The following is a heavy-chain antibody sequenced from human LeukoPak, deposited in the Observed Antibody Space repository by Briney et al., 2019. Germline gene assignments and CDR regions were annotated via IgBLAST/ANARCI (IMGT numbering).Heavy chain of an antibody. CDR1: GYTFTSYA. CDR2: ISAYNGNT. V-gene: IGHV1-18*01. CDR3: ARMEMAAAIFDY. Sequence: ASVKVSCKASGYTFTSYAITWVRQAPGQGLEWMGWISAYNGNTNYAQNLQGRVTMTTDTSTSTAYMELRSLRSDDTAMYYCARMEMAAAIFDYWGQGTLVTVSS. D-gene: IGHD5-24*01. J-gene: IGHJ4*02.